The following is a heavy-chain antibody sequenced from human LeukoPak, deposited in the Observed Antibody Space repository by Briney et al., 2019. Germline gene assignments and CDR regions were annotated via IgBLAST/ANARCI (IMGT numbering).Heavy chain of an antibody. CDR2: IYYSGST. V-gene: IGHV4-39*01. CDR1: GGSISSSYYY. CDR3: ARLPMSAWELPTHYFDY. D-gene: IGHD1-26*01. J-gene: IGHJ4*02. Sequence: PSETLSLTCTVSGGSISSSYYYWGWIRQPPGKGLEWIGSIYYSGSTYYNPSLKSRVTISVDTSKNQFSLKLSSVTAADTAVYYCARLPMSAWELPTHYFDYWGQGTLVTVSS.